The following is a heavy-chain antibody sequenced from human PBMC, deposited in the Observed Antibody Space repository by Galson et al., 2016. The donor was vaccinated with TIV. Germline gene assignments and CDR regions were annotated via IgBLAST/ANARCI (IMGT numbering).Heavy chain of an antibody. CDR2: KSYDGGNE. CDR3: ARDGHDFWRGGANTLDY. D-gene: IGHD3-3*01. CDR1: GFPFSSYT. Sequence: LRLSCAASGFPFSSYTMHWVRQAPGKGLEWVAIKSYDGGNEYYADSVKGRFTISRDNSKNTLSLQMDSLRIEDTAVYYCARDGHDFWRGGANTLDYWGQGTLVTVSS. J-gene: IGHJ4*02. V-gene: IGHV3-30*04.